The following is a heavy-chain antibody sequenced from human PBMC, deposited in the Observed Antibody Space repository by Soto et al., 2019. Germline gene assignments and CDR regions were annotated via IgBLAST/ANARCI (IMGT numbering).Heavy chain of an antibody. CDR1: GDYIRSGGYY. D-gene: IGHD6-13*01. CDR3: ARDRRAALNTRGSIDP. CDR2: IYYTGST. J-gene: IGHJ5*02. Sequence: QVQLQESGPRLVKPSQTLSLTCNVSGDYIRSGGYYWSWIRQRPGKDLEWIGYIYYTGSTYYNRSIRSGLSISVGTSENQFSMKLTPVTAADTAIYDCARDRRAALNTRGSIDPWRQGIMVTLSA. V-gene: IGHV4-31*03.